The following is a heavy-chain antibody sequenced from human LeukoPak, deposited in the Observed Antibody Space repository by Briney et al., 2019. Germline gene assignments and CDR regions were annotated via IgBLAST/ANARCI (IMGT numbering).Heavy chain of an antibody. Sequence: AASVKVSCKASGYTFTGYYIHWVRQAPGQGLEWMGRINPNNGGTNYAQKFQGRVTMTRDMSMSTAYMELSRLRSDDTAVYYCAGEDNSSGYRPFDIWGQGTMVTVSS. D-gene: IGHD3-22*01. V-gene: IGHV1-2*06. J-gene: IGHJ3*02. CDR3: AGEDNSSGYRPFDI. CDR1: GYTFTGYY. CDR2: INPNNGGT.